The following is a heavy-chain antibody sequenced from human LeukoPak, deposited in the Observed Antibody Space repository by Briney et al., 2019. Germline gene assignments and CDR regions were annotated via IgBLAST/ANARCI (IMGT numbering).Heavy chain of an antibody. V-gene: IGHV5-51*01. CDR2: IYPGDSDT. CDR3: ASSNCSGGSCYGEIDY. D-gene: IGHD2-15*01. Sequence: GESLKISCKGSGYSFTSYWIGWVRQMPGKGLEWMGIIYPGDSDTRYSPSFQGQVTISADKSISTAYLQWSSLKASDTAMYYCASSNCSGGSCYGEIDYWGQGTLVTVSS. J-gene: IGHJ4*02. CDR1: GYSFTSYW.